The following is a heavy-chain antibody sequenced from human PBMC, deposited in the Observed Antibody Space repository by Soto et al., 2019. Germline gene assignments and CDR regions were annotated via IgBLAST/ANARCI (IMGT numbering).Heavy chain of an antibody. J-gene: IGHJ4*02. CDR2: IYYSGST. CDR3: ARGDSSGWSKHIDY. CDR1: GGSISSYY. V-gene: IGHV4-59*01. Sequence: PSETLSLTCTVSGGSISSYYWSWIRQPPGKGLEWIGYIYYSGSTNYNPSLKSRVTISVDTSKNQFSLKLSSVTAADTAVYYCARGDSSGWSKHIDYWGQGTLVTVS. D-gene: IGHD6-19*01.